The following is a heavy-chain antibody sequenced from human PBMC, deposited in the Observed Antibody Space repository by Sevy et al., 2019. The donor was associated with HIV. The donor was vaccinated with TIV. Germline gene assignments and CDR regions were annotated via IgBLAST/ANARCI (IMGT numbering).Heavy chain of an antibody. V-gene: IGHV3-23*01. Sequence: GGSLRLSCAASGFTFSTYAMSWVRQAPGKGLEWVSGISGSGGKTYYADSVKGRLTISRDNSKNTPYLQMNSLRAEDTAVYYCAKGPSGEWLLSAGDMWGKGTMVTVS. J-gene: IGHJ3*02. CDR1: GFTFSTYA. D-gene: IGHD3-3*01. CDR2: ISGSGGKT. CDR3: AKGPSGEWLLSAGDM.